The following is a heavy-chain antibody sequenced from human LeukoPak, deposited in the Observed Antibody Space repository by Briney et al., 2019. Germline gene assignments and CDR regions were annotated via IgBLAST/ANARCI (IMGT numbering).Heavy chain of an antibody. CDR2: IYHSGST. V-gene: IGHV4-38-2*02. J-gene: IGHJ3*02. Sequence: SETLSLTCTVSGYSISSGYYWGWIRQPPGKGLEGIGIIYHSGSTYYNPSLKSRVTISVDTSKNQFSLKLSSVTAADTAVYYCARDPSNDSSGYYSPQAFDIWGQGTMVTVSS. D-gene: IGHD3-22*01. CDR1: GYSISSGYY. CDR3: ARDPSNDSSGYYSPQAFDI.